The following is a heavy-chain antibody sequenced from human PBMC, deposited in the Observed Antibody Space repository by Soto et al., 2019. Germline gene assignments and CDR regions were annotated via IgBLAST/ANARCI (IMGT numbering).Heavy chain of an antibody. CDR3: ARRGGVYYFMDV. J-gene: IGHJ6*03. V-gene: IGHV4-34*01. D-gene: IGHD2-8*01. CDR2: INHSGST. CDR1: DGSFRGYY. Sequence: SLTLPHPCAVYDGSFRGYYCSWIRQPTGRGLEWIGEINHSGSTNYDPSLKSRVTISVDTSKNQFSLRLSSVTAADTAVYYCARRGGVYYFMDVWDKGTTDTVSS.